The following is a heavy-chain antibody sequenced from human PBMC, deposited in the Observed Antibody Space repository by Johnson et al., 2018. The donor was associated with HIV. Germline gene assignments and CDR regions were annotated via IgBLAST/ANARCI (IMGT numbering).Heavy chain of an antibody. CDR1: GFTFSTYG. CDR2: IWYDGSNK. V-gene: IGHV3-33*01. CDR3: ARSGAASIAARGDAFDI. D-gene: IGHD6-6*01. J-gene: IGHJ3*02. Sequence: QVQLVESGGGVVQPGRSLRLSCAASGFTFSTYGMHWVRQAPGKGLEWVALIWYDGSNKYYADSVKGRFTISRDNAKNSLYLQMNSLRAEDTAVYYCARSGAASIAARGDAFDIWGQGTMVTVSS.